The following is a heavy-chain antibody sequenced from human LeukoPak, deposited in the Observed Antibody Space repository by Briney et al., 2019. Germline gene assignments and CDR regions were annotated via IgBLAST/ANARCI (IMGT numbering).Heavy chain of an antibody. Sequence: SETLSLTCTVSGGSISSGDYYWSWIRQPPGKGLGWIGYIYYSGSTYYNPSLKSRVTISVDTSKNQFSLKLSSVTAADTAVYYCAGSFSGSYHSAFDIWGQETMVTVSS. D-gene: IGHD1-26*01. V-gene: IGHV4-30-4*08. CDR2: IYYSGST. CDR1: GGSISSGDYY. CDR3: AGSFSGSYHSAFDI. J-gene: IGHJ3*02.